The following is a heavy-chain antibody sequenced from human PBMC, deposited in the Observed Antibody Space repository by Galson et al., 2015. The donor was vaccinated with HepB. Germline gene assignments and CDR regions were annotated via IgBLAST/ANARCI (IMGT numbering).Heavy chain of an antibody. CDR3: AREGGYCSGTSCQQKRYYFDY. D-gene: IGHD2-2*03. CDR1: GYTFTSYY. CDR2: MNPNGASA. Sequence: SVKVSCKASGYTFTSYYMHWVRQVPGQGLEWMGIMNPNGASANCAQTFQDRVTMTSDTSTNTVYMELRSLRSEDTAVYFCAREGGYCSGTSCQQKRYYFDYWGQGTLVTVSS. J-gene: IGHJ4*02. V-gene: IGHV1-46*01.